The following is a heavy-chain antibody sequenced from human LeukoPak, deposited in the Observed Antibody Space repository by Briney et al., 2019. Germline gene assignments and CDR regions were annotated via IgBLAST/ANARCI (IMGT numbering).Heavy chain of an antibody. Sequence: SETLSLTCTVSGGSISSYYWGWIRQPPGKGLEWIGSIYYSGSTYYNPSLKSRVTISVDTSKNQSSLKLSSVTAADTAVYYCATYSSLQLDYGMDVWGQGTTVTVSS. CDR1: GGSISSYY. CDR2: IYYSGST. CDR3: ATYSSLQLDYGMDV. V-gene: IGHV4-39*07. D-gene: IGHD5-18*01. J-gene: IGHJ6*02.